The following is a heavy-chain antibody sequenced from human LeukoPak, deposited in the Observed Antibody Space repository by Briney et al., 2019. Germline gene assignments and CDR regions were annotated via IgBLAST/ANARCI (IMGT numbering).Heavy chain of an antibody. V-gene: IGHV4-38-2*01. CDR1: GHPINSAYY. Sequence: SETLSLTCAVSGHPINSAYYWVWIRQPPGKGLEWIGSIYYSGSTYYNPSLKSRVTISVDTSKNQFSLKLSSVTAADTAVYYCARGGYYYDSSGTIDYWGQGTLVTVSS. D-gene: IGHD3-22*01. CDR3: ARGGYYYDSSGTIDY. J-gene: IGHJ4*02. CDR2: IYYSGST.